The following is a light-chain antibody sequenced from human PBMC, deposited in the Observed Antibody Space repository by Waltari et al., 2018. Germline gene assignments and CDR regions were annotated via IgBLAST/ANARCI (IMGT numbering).Light chain of an antibody. Sequence: EIVMTQSPATLSVSPGERATLSCRASESVRSHLAWFQQKPGQAPRLLVYHASTRATGIPGRFRGSGSGTEFTLTISSLQSEDFAVYYCQQYHNWWTFGQGTKVEVK. CDR1: ESVRSH. CDR3: QQYHNWWT. J-gene: IGKJ1*01. CDR2: HAS. V-gene: IGKV3-15*01.